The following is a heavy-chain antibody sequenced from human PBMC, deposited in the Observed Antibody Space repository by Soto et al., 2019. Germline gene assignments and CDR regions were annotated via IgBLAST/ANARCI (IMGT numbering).Heavy chain of an antibody. CDR2: ISAYNGNT. CDR3: DREGPARYHYYGMDV. Sequence: QVQLVQSGGEVKKPGASVKVSCKTSGYSFTTYGISWVRQAPGQGLEWMGWISAYNGNTNYAQKLQGRVTMTTDTSTTTAYVDLGRLSSDANDAYYCDREGPARYHYYGMDVWGQGSMVTVSS. CDR1: GYSFTTYG. V-gene: IGHV1-18*01. J-gene: IGHJ6*02.